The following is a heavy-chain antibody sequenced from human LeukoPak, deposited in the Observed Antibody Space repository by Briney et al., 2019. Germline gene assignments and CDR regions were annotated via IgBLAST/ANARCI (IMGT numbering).Heavy chain of an antibody. D-gene: IGHD4-23*01. V-gene: IGHV3-53*01. CDR1: GFTVSSNY. CDR3: ARRGDGGRSFDY. Sequence: PGGSLRLSCAASGFTVSSNYMSWVRQAPGKGLEWVSIIYSGGITYYADSVKGRFSISRDNSKNTLYLQMNSLRAEDTAVYYCARRGDGGRSFDYWGQETLVTVSS. CDR2: IYSGGIT. J-gene: IGHJ4*02.